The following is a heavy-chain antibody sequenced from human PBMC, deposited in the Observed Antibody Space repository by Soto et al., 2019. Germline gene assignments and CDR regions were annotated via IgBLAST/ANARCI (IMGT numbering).Heavy chain of an antibody. CDR2: IYPRGSDT. V-gene: IGHV5-51*01. CDR3: ARAHISGWPDAFDI. Sequence: GESLKISCKGSGYSFISYWIGWVRQMPGKGLEWMGIIYPRGSDTRYSPSFQGQVTVSADKSISTAYLQWSSLKASDTAMYYCARAHISGWPDAFDIWGQGTMVTVSS. J-gene: IGHJ3*02. D-gene: IGHD6-19*01. CDR1: GYSFISYW.